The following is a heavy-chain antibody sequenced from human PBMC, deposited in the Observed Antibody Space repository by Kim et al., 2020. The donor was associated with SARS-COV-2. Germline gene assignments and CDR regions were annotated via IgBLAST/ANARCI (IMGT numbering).Heavy chain of an antibody. J-gene: IGHJ4*02. Sequence: GGSLRLSCEASEFSFSDSYINWIRQTPEKGLEWLSYISHTSRTIYYADSVRGRFTISRDNAKRSAFLQMDNLRIEDTGTYYCAGRVRDGHGYPLFDFWGQGTLITVSS. V-gene: IGHV3-11*01. D-gene: IGHD3-22*01. CDR2: ISHTSRTI. CDR3: AGRVRDGHGYPLFDF. CDR1: EFSFSDSY.